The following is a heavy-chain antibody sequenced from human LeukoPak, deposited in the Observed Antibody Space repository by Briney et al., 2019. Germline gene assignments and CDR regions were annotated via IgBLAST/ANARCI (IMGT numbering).Heavy chain of an antibody. CDR1: GYTFTSYD. D-gene: IGHD3/OR15-3a*01. J-gene: IGHJ6*03. Sequence: ASEKVSCKASGYTFTSYDMNWVRQATRQGLEGLGGMNPNSGNTGYAQNFQGRVTMTMNTSITTAYMELSSLRSEDTAVYYCARALSWTTESYYYMDVWGKGTTVTVSS. V-gene: IGHV1-8*01. CDR3: ARALSWTTESYYYMDV. CDR2: MNPNSGNT.